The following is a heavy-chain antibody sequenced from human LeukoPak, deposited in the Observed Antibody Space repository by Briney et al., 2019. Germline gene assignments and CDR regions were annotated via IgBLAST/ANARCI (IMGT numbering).Heavy chain of an antibody. Sequence: AASVKVSCKASGFTFTSSAMQWVRQARGQRLEWIGWIVVGSGNTNYAQKFQGRVTITTDESTSTAYMELSSLRSEDTAVYYCARDRPIMRPYDSSGYPKPVDAFDIWGQGTMVTVSS. CDR3: ARDRPIMRPYDSSGYPKPVDAFDI. CDR1: GFTFTSSA. CDR2: IVVGSGNT. D-gene: IGHD3-22*01. J-gene: IGHJ3*02. V-gene: IGHV1-58*02.